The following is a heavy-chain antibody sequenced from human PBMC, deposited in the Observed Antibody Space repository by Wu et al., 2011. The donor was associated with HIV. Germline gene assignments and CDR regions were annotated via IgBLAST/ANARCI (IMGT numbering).Heavy chain of an antibody. CDR3: ARSGEAAEYYYYYMNV. V-gene: IGHV1-69*06. Sequence: VQSGAEVKTPGSSVKVSCKASGDSLTKYAFSWVRQAPGQGLEWMGGIIPNSGTTNYARKFQGRVMVSADRSTTTVHMELRSLRSEDTAVYYCARSGEAAEYYYYYMNVWGKGTTGHRLL. CDR1: GDSLTKYA. D-gene: IGHD6-13*01. CDR2: IIPNSGTT. J-gene: IGHJ6*03.